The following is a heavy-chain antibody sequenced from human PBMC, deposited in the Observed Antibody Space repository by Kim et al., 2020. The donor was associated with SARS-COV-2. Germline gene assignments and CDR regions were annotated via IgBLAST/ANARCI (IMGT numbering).Heavy chain of an antibody. V-gene: IGHV1-18*01. Sequence: YAQKLQGRVTMTTDTSTSTAYMELRSLRSDDTAVYYCARDIAVAGSREDYWGQGTLVTVSS. D-gene: IGHD6-19*01. CDR3: ARDIAVAGSREDY. J-gene: IGHJ4*02.